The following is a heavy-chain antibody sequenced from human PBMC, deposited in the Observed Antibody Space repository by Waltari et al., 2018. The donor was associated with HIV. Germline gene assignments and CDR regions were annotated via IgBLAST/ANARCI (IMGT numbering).Heavy chain of an antibody. V-gene: IGHV3-74*01. D-gene: IGHD3-3*01. Sequence: EVQLVQSGGGLIKPGGSLRLSCAASGFSATNYWMHGVRQSPGKGLVWVSRINIDGRTIDYADSVKGRFTISRDSAKNTLSLQMNSLREEDTAVYYCSRDTFGEYDFWGQGALVTVSS. CDR2: INIDGRTI. CDR1: GFSATNYW. CDR3: SRDTFGEYDF. J-gene: IGHJ4*02.